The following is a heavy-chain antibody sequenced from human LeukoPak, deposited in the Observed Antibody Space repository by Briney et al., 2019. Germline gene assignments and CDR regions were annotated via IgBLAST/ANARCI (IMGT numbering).Heavy chain of an antibody. Sequence: SETLSLACAVYGGSFSGYYWSWIRQPPGKGLEWIGEINHSGSTNYNPSLKSRVTISVDTSKNQFSLKLSSVTAADTAVYYCAREHDYGRFDYWGQGTLVTVSS. J-gene: IGHJ4*02. V-gene: IGHV4-34*01. CDR3: AREHDYGRFDY. CDR1: GGSFSGYY. D-gene: IGHD4-17*01. CDR2: INHSGST.